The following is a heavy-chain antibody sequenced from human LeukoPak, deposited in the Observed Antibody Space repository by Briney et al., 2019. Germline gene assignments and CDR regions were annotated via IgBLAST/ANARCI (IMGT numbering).Heavy chain of an antibody. J-gene: IGHJ6*03. CDR3: ARGRSGYSYGFHYYYMDV. Sequence: PSETLSLTCTVSGGSISSYYWSWIRQPPGKGLEWIGYIYYSGSINYNPSLKSRVTISVDTSKNQFSPKLSSVTAADTAVYYCARGRSGYSYGFHYYYMDVWGKGTTVTISS. V-gene: IGHV4-59*01. D-gene: IGHD5-18*01. CDR1: GGSISSYY. CDR2: IYYSGSI.